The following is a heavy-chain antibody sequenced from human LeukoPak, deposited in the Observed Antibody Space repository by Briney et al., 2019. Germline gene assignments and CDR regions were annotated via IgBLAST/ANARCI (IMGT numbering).Heavy chain of an antibody. D-gene: IGHD3-22*01. J-gene: IGHJ4*02. CDR2: IIPIFGTA. Sequence: GASVKVSCKASGGTFSSYAISWVRQAPGQGLEWMGGIIPIFGTANYAQKFQGRVTITADESTSTAYMELSSLRSEDTAVYYCATNLPNYYDSSGYYYVLSYWGQGTLVTVSS. CDR3: ATNLPNYYDSSGYYYVLSY. CDR1: GGTFSSYA. V-gene: IGHV1-69*13.